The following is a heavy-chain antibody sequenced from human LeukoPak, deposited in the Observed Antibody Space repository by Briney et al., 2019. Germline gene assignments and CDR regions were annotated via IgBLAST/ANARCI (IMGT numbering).Heavy chain of an antibody. CDR1: GFTFSTYW. Sequence: PGGSLRLSCAASGFTFSTYWMTWVRQAPGKGLEWVANIKQEGSDKYYVDSVKGRFTISSDNAKNSLYLQMNSLRAEDTAVYYCARFRYSSSAFDYWGQGTLVTVPS. V-gene: IGHV3-7*01. CDR2: IKQEGSDK. D-gene: IGHD6-6*01. J-gene: IGHJ4*02. CDR3: ARFRYSSSAFDY.